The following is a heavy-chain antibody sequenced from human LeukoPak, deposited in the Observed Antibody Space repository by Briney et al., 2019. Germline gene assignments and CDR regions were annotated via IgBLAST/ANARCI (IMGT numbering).Heavy chain of an antibody. CDR2: ISGSGGST. D-gene: IGHD1-26*01. CDR1: GFTFRNYA. V-gene: IGHV3-23*01. J-gene: IGHJ4*02. Sequence: PGGSLRLSCAASGFTFRNYAMSWVRQAPGKGLEWVSGISGSGGSTYYADSVKGRFTISRDNPKNSLYLQMNSLRADDTAVYYCARDTDGSLDYWGQGILVTVAS. CDR3: ARDTDGSLDY.